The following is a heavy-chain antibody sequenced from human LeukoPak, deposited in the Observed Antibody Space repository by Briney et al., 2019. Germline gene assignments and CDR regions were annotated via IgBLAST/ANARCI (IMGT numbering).Heavy chain of an antibody. CDR3: ARCNYGATPWD. CDR2: IKQDGSEK. D-gene: IGHD4-17*01. CDR1: GFTFSSYW. J-gene: IGHJ4*02. V-gene: IGHV3-7*03. Sequence: SGGSLRLSCAASGFTFSSYWMSWVRQAPGKGLEWVANIKQDGSEKYYVDSVKGRFTISGDNAKNSLCLQMNSLRAEDTAVYYCARCNYGATPWDWGQGTLVTVSS.